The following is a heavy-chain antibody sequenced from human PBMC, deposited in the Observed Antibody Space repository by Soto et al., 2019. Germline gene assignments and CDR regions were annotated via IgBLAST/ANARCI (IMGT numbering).Heavy chain of an antibody. J-gene: IGHJ3*02. CDR1: VGTFSSYA. D-gene: IGHD5-18*01. Sequence: GASVKVSCKASVGTFSSYAISWVRQAPGQGLEWMGGIIPIFGTANYAQKFQGRVTITADESTSTAYMELSSLRSEDTAVYYCARARTWIQLWLHAFDIWGQGTMVTVSS. CDR3: ARARTWIQLWLHAFDI. CDR2: IIPIFGTA. V-gene: IGHV1-69*13.